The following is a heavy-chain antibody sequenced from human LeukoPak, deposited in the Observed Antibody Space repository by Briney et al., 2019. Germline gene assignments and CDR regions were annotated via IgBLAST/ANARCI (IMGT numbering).Heavy chain of an antibody. D-gene: IGHD3-10*01. Sequence: SETLSLTCAVYGGSFSGYYWSWIRQPPGKGLEWIGEINHSGSTNYNPSLKSRVTISVDTSKNQFSLKLSPVTAADTAVYYCARYYYYGSGSYQAYWGQGTLVTVSS. V-gene: IGHV4-34*01. CDR3: ARYYYYGSGSYQAY. CDR1: GGSFSGYY. J-gene: IGHJ4*02. CDR2: INHSGST.